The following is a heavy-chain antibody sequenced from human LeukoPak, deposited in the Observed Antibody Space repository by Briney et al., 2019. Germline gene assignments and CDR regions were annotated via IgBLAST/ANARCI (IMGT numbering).Heavy chain of an antibody. CDR1: GYTFTGYY. CDR3: ARGFYYYDSSGYVLDY. D-gene: IGHD3-22*01. Sequence: ASVKVCCKASGYTFTGYYMHWVRQAPGQGLEWMGWINPNSGGTNYAQKFQGWVTMTRDTSISTAYMELSRLRSEDTAVYYCARGFYYYDSSGYVLDYWGQGTLVTVSS. J-gene: IGHJ4*02. V-gene: IGHV1-2*04. CDR2: INPNSGGT.